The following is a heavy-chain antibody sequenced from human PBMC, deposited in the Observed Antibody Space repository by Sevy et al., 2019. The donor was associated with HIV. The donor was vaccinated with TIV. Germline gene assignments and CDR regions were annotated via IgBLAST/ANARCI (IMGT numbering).Heavy chain of an antibody. CDR3: ATTKDYYDSSGYPFDY. Sequence: ASVKVSCKLSGYILTDFSMHWVRQAPGKGLEWVATFDPEDGRTIYAQKFQGRVTMTEDTSTDTAYMELNSLRSDDTAVYYCATTKDYYDSSGYPFDYWGQGTQVTVSS. CDR2: FDPEDGRT. CDR1: GYILTDFS. V-gene: IGHV1-24*01. D-gene: IGHD3-22*01. J-gene: IGHJ4*02.